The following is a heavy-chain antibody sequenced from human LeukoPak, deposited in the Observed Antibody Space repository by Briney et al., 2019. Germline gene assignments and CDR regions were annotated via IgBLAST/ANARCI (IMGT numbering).Heavy chain of an antibody. Sequence: SETLSLTRTVSAGSVTDYYWSWIRQSPGKGLEWIGYIYYTGTSYNPSLKSRVTISADTSKNQFSLKLISVTAADTAVYYCASRKLGNDYWGQGTLVTVSS. CDR3: ASRKLGNDY. D-gene: IGHD7-27*01. CDR1: AGSVTDYY. V-gene: IGHV4-59*02. CDR2: IYYTGT. J-gene: IGHJ4*02.